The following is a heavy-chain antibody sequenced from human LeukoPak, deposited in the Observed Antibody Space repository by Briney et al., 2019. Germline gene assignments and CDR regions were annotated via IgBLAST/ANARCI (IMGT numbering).Heavy chain of an antibody. J-gene: IGHJ4*02. CDR2: ISWNSGSI. D-gene: IGHD2-2*01. Sequence: GGSLRLSCAASGFTFDDYAMHWVRPAPGKGLEWVSGISWNSGSIGYADSVKGRFTISRDNAKNSLYLQMNSLRAEDTAVYYCARDPIGVVPAANLDYWGQGTLVTVSS. V-gene: IGHV3-9*01. CDR3: ARDPIGVVPAANLDY. CDR1: GFTFDDYA.